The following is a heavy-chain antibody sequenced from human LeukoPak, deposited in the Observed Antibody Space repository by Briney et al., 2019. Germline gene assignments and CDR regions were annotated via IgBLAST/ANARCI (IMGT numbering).Heavy chain of an antibody. CDR2: ICHSGST. J-gene: IGHJ4*02. D-gene: IGHD6-19*01. V-gene: IGHV4-30-2*05. CDR3: ARESGYSGGPFDY. CDR1: GGSISSGGYS. Sequence: SETLSLTCAVSGGSISSGGYSWSWIRQPPGKGLEWIGYICHSGSTYYNPSLKSRVTISMDTSKNQFSLTLTSVTAADTAVYYCARESGYSGGPFDYWGQGTLVTVSS.